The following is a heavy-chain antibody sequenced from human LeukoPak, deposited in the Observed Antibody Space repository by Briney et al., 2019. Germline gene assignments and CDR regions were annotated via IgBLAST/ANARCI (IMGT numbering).Heavy chain of an antibody. D-gene: IGHD2-2*01. Sequence: ASVKVSCKASGYTFTGNYIHWVRQAPGQGLEWMGWMNPNSGDTKYTQNFQGRVTMTRDTSISTAYMELTGLTSDDTAVYYCVPGRDISCSSASCSFAESWGQGTLVTVSS. CDR3: VPGRDISCSSASCSFAES. CDR1: GYTFTGNY. CDR2: MNPNSGDT. V-gene: IGHV1-2*02. J-gene: IGHJ5*02.